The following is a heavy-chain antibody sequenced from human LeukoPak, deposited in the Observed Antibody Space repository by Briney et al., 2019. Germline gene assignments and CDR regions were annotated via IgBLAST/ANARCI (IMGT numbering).Heavy chain of an antibody. J-gene: IGHJ4*02. CDR1: GFTFSSYS. CDR3: AREDTVTTEGSADY. D-gene: IGHD4-17*01. V-gene: IGHV3-48*01. CDR2: ISSSSSTI. Sequence: GGSLRLSCAASGFTFSSYSMNWVRQAPGKGLEWVSYISSSSSTIYYADSVKGRFTISRDNAKNSLYLQMNSLRAEDTAVYYCAREDTVTTEGSADYWGQGTLVTVSS.